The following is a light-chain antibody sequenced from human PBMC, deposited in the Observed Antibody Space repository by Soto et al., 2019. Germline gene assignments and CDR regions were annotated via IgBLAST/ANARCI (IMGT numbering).Light chain of an antibody. CDR2: WAS. CDR3: QQYYTTPVT. Sequence: DIVMTQSPDSLAVSLGERATINCKSSQSLLWSSNSKSYVAWYQQRPGQPPKLLIYWASTRESGVPDRFSGSDSGTDFTLTISSLQAEDVAVYYCQQYYTTPVTFGQGNKVEIK. CDR1: QSLLWSSNSKSY. J-gene: IGKJ1*01. V-gene: IGKV4-1*01.